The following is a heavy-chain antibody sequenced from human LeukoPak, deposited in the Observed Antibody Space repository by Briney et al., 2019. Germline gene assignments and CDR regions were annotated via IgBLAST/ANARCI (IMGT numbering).Heavy chain of an antibody. J-gene: IGHJ4*02. CDR2: ISGGGGIS. Sequence: GGSLRLSCAASGFTFSTYAMTWVRQAPGKGLEWVSAISGGGGISYYIDSVKGRFTISRDNSKNTLYLQMNSLRAEDTAVYYCAKACSSTTCSPELDYWGQGPLVTVSS. D-gene: IGHD2-2*01. V-gene: IGHV3-23*01. CDR1: GFTFSTYA. CDR3: AKACSSTTCSPELDY.